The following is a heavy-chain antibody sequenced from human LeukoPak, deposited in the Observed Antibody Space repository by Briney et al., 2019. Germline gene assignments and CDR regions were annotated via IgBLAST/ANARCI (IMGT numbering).Heavy chain of an antibody. V-gene: IGHV3-23*01. D-gene: IGHD3-22*01. J-gene: IGHJ4*02. CDR1: GFTFSSYA. Sequence: TGGSLRLSCAASGFTFSSYAMSWVRQAPGKGLEWVSAISGSGGSTYYADSVKGRFTISIDNSKNTLYLQMNSLRAEDTAVYYCVKDYYYDSSGYSPLDYWGQGTLVTVSS. CDR2: ISGSGGST. CDR3: VKDYYYDSSGYSPLDY.